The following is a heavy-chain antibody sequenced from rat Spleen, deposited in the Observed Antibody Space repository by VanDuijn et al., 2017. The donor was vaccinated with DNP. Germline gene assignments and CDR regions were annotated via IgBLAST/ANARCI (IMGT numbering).Heavy chain of an antibody. D-gene: IGHD1-4*01. CDR3: ARLPGAH. V-gene: IGHV2-30*01. J-gene: IGHJ3*01. CDR1: GFSLTSYN. Sequence: QVQLKESGPGLVQPSQTLSLTCTVSGFSLTSYNVHWVRQPTGKGLEWLGVIWSNGATDYNSAIKSRLSISRDTSKSQVFLKMSSLQTEDTATYYCARLPGAHWGQGTLVTVSS. CDR2: IWSNGAT.